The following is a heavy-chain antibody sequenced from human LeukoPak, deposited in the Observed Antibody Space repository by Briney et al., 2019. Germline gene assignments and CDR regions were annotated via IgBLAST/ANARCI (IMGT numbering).Heavy chain of an antibody. CDR3: ARQMTSTRLFDS. CDR2: IGSDGTKQ. J-gene: IGHJ4*02. Sequence: PGGCLRLSCVASGFIFSDHAFHWVRQSPDKGLEWVALIGSDGTKQDYADSVQGRFTVSRENSKNTLFLQMNTVRADDTAVYFCARQMTSTRLFDSWGQGTLVTVSS. CDR1: GFIFSDHA. D-gene: IGHD5/OR15-5a*01. V-gene: IGHV3-30*04.